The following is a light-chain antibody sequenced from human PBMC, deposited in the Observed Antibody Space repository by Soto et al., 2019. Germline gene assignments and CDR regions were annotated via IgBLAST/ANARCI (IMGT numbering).Light chain of an antibody. J-gene: IGKJ1*01. Sequence: EIVMTQSPATLSVSPGERATLSCRASQSVNTNLAWYQQKPGQAPRLLIYGASNRATGIPDRFSGDGAGTDFTLTISRLEPEDFAVYYCQQYNYSPWTYGQGTKVDIK. V-gene: IGKV3D-15*02. CDR3: QQYNYSPWT. CDR2: GAS. CDR1: QSVNTN.